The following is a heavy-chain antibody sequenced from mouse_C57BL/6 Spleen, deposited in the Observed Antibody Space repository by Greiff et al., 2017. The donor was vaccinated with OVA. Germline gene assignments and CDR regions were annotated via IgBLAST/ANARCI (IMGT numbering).Heavy chain of an antibody. CDR2: INPNNGGT. V-gene: IGHV1-26*01. CDR3: ARLDWDWFAY. CDR1: GYTFTDYY. Sequence: VQLQQSGPELVKPGASVKISCKASGYTFTDYYMNWVKQSHGKSLEWIGDINPNNGGTSYNQKFKGKATLTVDKSSSTAYMELRSLTSEDSAVYYCARLDWDWFAYWGQGTLVTVSA. D-gene: IGHD4-1*01. J-gene: IGHJ3*01.